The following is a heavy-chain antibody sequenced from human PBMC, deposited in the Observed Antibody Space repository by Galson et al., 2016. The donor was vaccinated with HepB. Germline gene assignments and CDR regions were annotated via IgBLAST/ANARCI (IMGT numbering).Heavy chain of an antibody. D-gene: IGHD5-18*01. CDR3: ARQSVPDTVMAHHYPYYYMDV. V-gene: IGHV4-39*01. CDR2: IFDPGNT. CDR1: GGSISSSSYC. Sequence: ETLSLTCTVSGGSISSSSYCWGWIRQPPGKGLEWIGTIFDPGNTYQHPSLQSRVGISVDTSKSQFSLKLSSVTAADTAVYYCARQSVPDTVMAHHYPYYYMDVWGKGTTVTVSS. J-gene: IGHJ6*03.